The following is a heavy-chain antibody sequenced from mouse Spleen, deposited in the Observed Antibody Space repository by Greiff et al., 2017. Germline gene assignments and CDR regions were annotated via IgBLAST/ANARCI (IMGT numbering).Heavy chain of an antibody. CDR2: ISSGSSTI. D-gene: IGHD2-1*01. CDR3: ARSDGNLDYYAMDY. Sequence: EVMLVESGGGLVQPGGSRKLSCAASGFTFSSFGMHWVRQAPEKGLEWVAYISSGSSTIYYADTVKGRFTISRDNPKNTLFLQMTSLRSEDTAMYYCARSDGNLDYYAMDYWGQGTSVTVSS. J-gene: IGHJ4*01. V-gene: IGHV5-17*02. CDR1: GFTFSSFG.